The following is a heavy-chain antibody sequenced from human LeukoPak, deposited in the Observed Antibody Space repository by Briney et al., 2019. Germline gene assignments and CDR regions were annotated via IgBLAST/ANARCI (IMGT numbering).Heavy chain of an antibody. CDR2: IRYDGSNK. J-gene: IGHJ4*02. D-gene: IGHD3-10*01. V-gene: IGHV3-30*02. Sequence: GGSLRLSCAASGFTFSSYGMHWVRQAPGKGLEWVAFIRYDGSNKYYADSVKGRFTISRDNSKNTLYLQMNSLRAEDTAVYYCAKGSDYYYGSGSEFDYWGQGTLVTVSS. CDR1: GFTFSSYG. CDR3: AKGSDYYYGSGSEFDY.